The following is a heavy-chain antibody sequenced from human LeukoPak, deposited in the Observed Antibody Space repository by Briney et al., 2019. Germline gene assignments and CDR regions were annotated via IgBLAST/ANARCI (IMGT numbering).Heavy chain of an antibody. CDR2: ISSSSSYI. D-gene: IGHD3-22*01. CDR1: GFTFSSYS. J-gene: IGHJ1*01. Sequence: GGSLRLSCAASGFTFSSYSMNWVPQAPGKGLEWVSSISSSSSYIYYADSVKGRFTISRDNAKKTVSLQMNSLRPEDTGVYYCARAPSEIGGYYPEYFRHWGQGTLVTVSS. V-gene: IGHV3-21*01. CDR3: ARAPSEIGGYYPEYFRH.